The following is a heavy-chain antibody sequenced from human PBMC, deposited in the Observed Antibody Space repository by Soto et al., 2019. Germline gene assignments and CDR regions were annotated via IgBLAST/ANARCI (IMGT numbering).Heavy chain of an antibody. Sequence: QVQLQESGPGLVKPSQPLSLTCTVSGGSISSGSFYWTWIRQHPGKGLEFIGYIYYSGDTYYNPSRRSRVIISLDSSKHQFSLRLNSVTAADTAVYYCAREWSGGRRDGNPDKYYGMDVWGQGTKVTVSS. CDR3: AREWSGGRRDGNPDKYYGMDV. CDR1: GGSISSGSFY. D-gene: IGHD2-15*01. J-gene: IGHJ6*02. CDR2: IYYSGDT. V-gene: IGHV4-31*03.